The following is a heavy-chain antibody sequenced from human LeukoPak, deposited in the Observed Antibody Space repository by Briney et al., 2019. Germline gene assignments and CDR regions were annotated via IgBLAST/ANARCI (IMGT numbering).Heavy chain of an antibody. D-gene: IGHD5-24*01. CDR2: IYYSGST. V-gene: IGHV4-59*01. CDR1: GGSISTYY. J-gene: IGHJ4*02. CDR3: ARDTEMALYY. Sequence: SETLSLTCTVSGGSISTYYWSWIRQPPGKGLEWIGYIYYSGSTNYNPSLKSRLTISVDASKNQFSLKLSSVTAADTAVYYCARDTEMALYYWGQGTLVTVSS.